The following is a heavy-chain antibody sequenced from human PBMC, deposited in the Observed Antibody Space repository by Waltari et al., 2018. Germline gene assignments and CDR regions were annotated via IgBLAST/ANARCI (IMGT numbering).Heavy chain of an antibody. CDR3: AREDTAMNY. V-gene: IGHV4-59*01. CDR2: IYYSGST. D-gene: IGHD5-18*01. Sequence: QVQLQESGPGLVKPSETLSLTCTVSGGSISSYYWSWIRQPPGKGLEWIGYIYYSGSTSYTPSLKSRVTISVDTSKNQFSLKLSSVTAADTAVYYCAREDTAMNYWGQGTLVTVSS. J-gene: IGHJ4*02. CDR1: GGSISSYY.